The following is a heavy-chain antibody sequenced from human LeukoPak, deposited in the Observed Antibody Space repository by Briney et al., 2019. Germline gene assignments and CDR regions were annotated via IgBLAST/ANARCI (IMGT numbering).Heavy chain of an antibody. J-gene: IGHJ3*02. V-gene: IGHV1-46*01. CDR2: INPSGGST. Sequence: ASVKVSYKPSGYTFTSYYVHWVRQAPGHGLEWMGIINPSGGSTTYAQKFQGRLTMTRDTSTTTVYMELSSLRSEDTAVYYCARVRFSSGWYIAFDIWGQGTMVTVSS. D-gene: IGHD6-19*01. CDR3: ARVRFSSGWYIAFDI. CDR1: GYTFTSYY.